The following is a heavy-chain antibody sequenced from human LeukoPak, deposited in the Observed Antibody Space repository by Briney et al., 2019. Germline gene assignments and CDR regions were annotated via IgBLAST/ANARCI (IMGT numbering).Heavy chain of an antibody. CDR3: ARDRRSSFDY. V-gene: IGHV3-21*01. J-gene: IGHJ4*02. Sequence: PGGSLRLSCAASGFTFSSYSMNWVRQAPGKGLEWVSSISSSSGYIYYADSVKGRFTISRDNAKNSLFLQMNSLRAEDTAVYYCARDRRSSFDYWGQGTLVTVSS. CDR1: GFTFSSYS. CDR2: ISSSSGYI. D-gene: IGHD6-19*01.